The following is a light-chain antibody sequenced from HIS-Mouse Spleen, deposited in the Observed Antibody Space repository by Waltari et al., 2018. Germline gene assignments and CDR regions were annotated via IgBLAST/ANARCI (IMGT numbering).Light chain of an antibody. Sequence: QSALTQPRSVSGSPGQSVTIPCTGTSSDVGGYNYVSWYQQHPGKAPKLMIYDVSKRPSGVLARFSGSKSGNTASLTISGLQAEDEADYYCCSYAGSYTYVFGTGTKVTVL. V-gene: IGLV2-11*01. J-gene: IGLJ1*01. CDR2: DVS. CDR1: SSDVGGYNY. CDR3: CSYAGSYTYV.